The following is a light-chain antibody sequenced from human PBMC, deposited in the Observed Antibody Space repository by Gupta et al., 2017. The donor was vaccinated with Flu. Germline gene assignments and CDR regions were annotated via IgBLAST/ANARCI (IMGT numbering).Light chain of an antibody. CDR2: LGS. Sequence: DIVMTQSPLSLPVTPGEPASISCRSSQSLLHSNGYNYLDWYLQKPGQSPQLLIYLGSNRASGVPDRFSGSGSGTDFTLKSSRGEAEDVGVYYGKQVLLLWTFGQGTKVEIK. CDR1: QSLLHSNGYNY. CDR3: KQVLLLWT. J-gene: IGKJ1*01. V-gene: IGKV2-28*01.